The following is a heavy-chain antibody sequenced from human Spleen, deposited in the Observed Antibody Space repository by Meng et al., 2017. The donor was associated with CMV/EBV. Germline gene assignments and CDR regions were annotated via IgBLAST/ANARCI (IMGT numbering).Heavy chain of an antibody. D-gene: IGHD6-13*01. CDR1: GFTFSSYA. J-gene: IGHJ3*02. CDR2: ISARGDRT. V-gene: IGHV3-23*01. CDR3: ARDRAKDSSGIDAFDI. Sequence: GESLKISCAASGFTFSSYAMNWVRQAPGKGLEWVSVISARGDRTYFADPVKGRFTISRDNAKNSLYLQMNSLRAEDTAVYYCARDRAKDSSGIDAFDIWGQGTMVTVSS.